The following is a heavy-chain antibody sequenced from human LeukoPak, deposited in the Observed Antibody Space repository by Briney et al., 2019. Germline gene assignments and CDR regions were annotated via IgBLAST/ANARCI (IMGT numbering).Heavy chain of an antibody. V-gene: IGHV4-61*08. CDR1: GGSISSGGYS. Sequence: SETLSLTCAVSGGSISSGGYSWSWIRQPPGKGLEWIGYIYYSGSTNYNPSLKSRVTISVDTSKNQFSLKLNSVTAADTAVYYCARAGCSGGSCYPRVYNWFDPWGQGTLVTVSS. J-gene: IGHJ5*02. CDR3: ARAGCSGGSCYPRVYNWFDP. CDR2: IYYSGST. D-gene: IGHD2-15*01.